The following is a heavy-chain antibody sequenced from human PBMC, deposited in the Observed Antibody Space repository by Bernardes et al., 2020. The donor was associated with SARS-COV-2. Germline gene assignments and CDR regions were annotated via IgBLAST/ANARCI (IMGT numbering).Heavy chain of an antibody. V-gene: IGHV3-21*06. CDR1: AFTFGDHS. Sequence: GSLRLSCEASAFTFGDHSMNWVRQVPGKGLEWVSSISGSSSYRYYADSVRGRFTISRDNAKNSLFLQMNSLRVDDTAVYYCARDRGRAPLMYWHFDLWGRGTLVTVSS. J-gene: IGHJ2*01. CDR2: ISGSSSYR. D-gene: IGHD3-10*01. CDR3: ARDRGRAPLMYWHFDL.